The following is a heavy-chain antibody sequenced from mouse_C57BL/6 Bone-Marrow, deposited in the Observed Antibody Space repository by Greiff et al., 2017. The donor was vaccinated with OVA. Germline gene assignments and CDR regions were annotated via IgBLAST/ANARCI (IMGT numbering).Heavy chain of an antibody. D-gene: IGHD1-1*01. Sequence: EVKLVESGPELVKPGASVKMSCKASGYTFTDYNMHWVKQSHGKSLEWIGYINPNNGGTSYNQKFKGKATLTVNKSSSTAYMELRSLTSEDSAVYYCAPPYYGSSYLPFDYWGQGTTLTVSS. CDR2: INPNNGGT. J-gene: IGHJ2*01. V-gene: IGHV1-22*01. CDR1: GYTFTDYN. CDR3: APPYYGSSYLPFDY.